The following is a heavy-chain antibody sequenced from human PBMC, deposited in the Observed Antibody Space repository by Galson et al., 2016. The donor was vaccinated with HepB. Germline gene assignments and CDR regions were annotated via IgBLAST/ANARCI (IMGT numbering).Heavy chain of an antibody. Sequence: SLRLSCAASGCTFSNYGVTWVRHAPGKGLEGVSSISRSGDSTDYADSVKGRFTMSRDNSKNTLSLQMNSLTADDTAISYCVQGCTAPAVWGKGTPVTVSS. V-gene: IGHV3-23*01. CDR3: VQGCTAPAV. CDR1: GCTFSNYG. D-gene: IGHD4/OR15-4a*01. CDR2: ISRSGDST. J-gene: IGHJ6*04.